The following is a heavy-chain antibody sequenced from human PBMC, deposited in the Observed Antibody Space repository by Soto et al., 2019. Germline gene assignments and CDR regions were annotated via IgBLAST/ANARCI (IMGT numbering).Heavy chain of an antibody. CDR3: ACVAPTIFGAQFHQNLVDV. V-gene: IGHV3-11*06. CDR1: GFKFPDYH. D-gene: IGHD3-3*01. CDR2: INSRGTYT. Sequence: QVQLVQSGGGLVEPGGSLRLSCAASGFKFPDYHMTWIRQAQGKGLEWVSYINSRGTYTTYADSVRGRFTVSRDNAKNSLYLQMASLTGEDTAVYYCACVAPTIFGAQFHQNLVDVWGQGNMVTVAS. J-gene: IGHJ6*02.